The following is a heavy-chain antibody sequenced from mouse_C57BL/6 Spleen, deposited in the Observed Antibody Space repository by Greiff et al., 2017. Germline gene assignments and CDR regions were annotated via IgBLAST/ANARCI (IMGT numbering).Heavy chain of an antibody. CDR2: IDPSDSYT. D-gene: IGHD4-1*01. J-gene: IGHJ4*01. V-gene: IGHV1-59*01. Sequence: QVQLQQPGAELVRPGTSVKLSCKASGYTFTSYWMHWVKQRPGQGLEWIGVIDPSDSYTNYNQKFKGKATLTVDTSSSTAYMQLSSLTSEDSAVYSCAREAANRDAMDYWGQGTSVTVSA. CDR1: GYTFTSYW. CDR3: AREAANRDAMDY.